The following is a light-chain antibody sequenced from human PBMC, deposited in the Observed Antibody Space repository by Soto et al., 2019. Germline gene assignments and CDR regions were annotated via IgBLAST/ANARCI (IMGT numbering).Light chain of an antibody. CDR1: QSVSSSY. Sequence: EIVLTQSPGTLSLSPGERATLSYRASQSVSSSYLAWYQQKPGQAPRLLIYGASSRATGIPDRFSGSGSGTDFTLTISRLEPEDFVVYYCHLYGSSPPWTFGQGTKVDI. V-gene: IGKV3-20*01. CDR2: GAS. J-gene: IGKJ1*01. CDR3: HLYGSSPPWT.